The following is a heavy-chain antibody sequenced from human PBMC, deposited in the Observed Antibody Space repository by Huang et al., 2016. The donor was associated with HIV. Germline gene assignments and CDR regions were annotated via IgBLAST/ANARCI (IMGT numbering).Heavy chain of an antibody. Sequence: EVQLVQSGAEVKKPGESLKISCKGSGFSFTNYWIGWVRQMPGKGLEWLGIIIPGDSDTPYSPSFRGQVTTSADKSINTAYLQWNSLKASDSAMYYCARPLLGYSNGYYFDYWGQGTLVTVSS. CDR2: IIPGDSDT. D-gene: IGHD5-18*01. J-gene: IGHJ4*02. CDR1: GFSFTNYW. V-gene: IGHV5-51*06. CDR3: ARPLLGYSNGYYFDY.